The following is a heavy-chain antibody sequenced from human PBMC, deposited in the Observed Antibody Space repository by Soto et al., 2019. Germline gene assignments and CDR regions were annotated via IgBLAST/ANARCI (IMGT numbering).Heavy chain of an antibody. Sequence: SVKVSCKASGGTFSSYAISWVRQAPGQGLEWMGGIIPIFGTANYAQKFQGRVTITADESTSTAYMELSSLRSEDTAVYYCASRVRGEAYYYYGMDVWGQGTTVTVSS. CDR2: IIPIFGTA. V-gene: IGHV1-69*13. J-gene: IGHJ6*02. CDR3: ASRVRGEAYYYYGMDV. CDR1: GGTFSSYA. D-gene: IGHD3-10*02.